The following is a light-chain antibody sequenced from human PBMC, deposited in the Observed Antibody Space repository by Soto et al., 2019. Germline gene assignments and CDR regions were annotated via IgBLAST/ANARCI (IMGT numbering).Light chain of an antibody. J-gene: IGKJ2*01. V-gene: IGKV4-1*01. Sequence: DIVMTQSPDFLAVSLGERATINCKSSQSLLYRSNNKNYLAWYQQKPGQPPKLLFYWASTRESGVPDRFSGSGSGTDFTLTISSLQAADVAVYYCQQRSNWPPYTFGQGTKLEIK. CDR3: QQRSNWPPYT. CDR1: QSLLYRSNNKNY. CDR2: WAS.